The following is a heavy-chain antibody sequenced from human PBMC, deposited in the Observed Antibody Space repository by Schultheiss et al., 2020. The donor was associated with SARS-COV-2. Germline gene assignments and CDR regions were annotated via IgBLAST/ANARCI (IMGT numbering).Heavy chain of an antibody. CDR2: IWYDGSNK. V-gene: IGHV3-30*19. Sequence: GGSLRLSCAASGFTFSSYGMHWVRQAPGKGLEWVAVIWYDGSNKYYADSVKGRFTISRDNSKNTLYLQMNSLRAEDTAVYYCARSPMVRGVILYDYYYYGMDVWGQGNTVTVSS. J-gene: IGHJ6*02. D-gene: IGHD3-10*01. CDR3: ARSPMVRGVILYDYYYYGMDV. CDR1: GFTFSSYG.